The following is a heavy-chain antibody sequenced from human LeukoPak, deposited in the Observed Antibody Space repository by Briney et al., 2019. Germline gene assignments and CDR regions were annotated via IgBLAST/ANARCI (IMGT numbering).Heavy chain of an antibody. Sequence: PGGSLRLSCAISGFIFNTNGMNWVRQSPGKELEWLATIAGGDESTYYADSVKGRFAISRDNSRNTVFLHMNSLRVEDTAVYYCARGVYWSLDYWGQGTPVTVSS. CDR3: ARGVYWSLDY. CDR2: IAGGDEST. J-gene: IGHJ4*02. CDR1: GFIFNTNG. V-gene: IGHV3-23*01. D-gene: IGHD1-1*01.